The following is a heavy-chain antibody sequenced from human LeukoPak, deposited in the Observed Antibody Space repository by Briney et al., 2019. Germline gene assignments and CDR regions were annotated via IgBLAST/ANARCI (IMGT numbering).Heavy chain of an antibody. V-gene: IGHV5-51*01. CDR2: IYPGDSDT. D-gene: IGHD5-18*01. CDR1: GYSFTSYW. CDR3: ASSAPLTTAMVRFGHPNSDAFDI. Sequence: PGESLKISCKGSGYSFTSYWIGWVRQMPGKGLEWMGIIYPGDSDTRYSPSFQGQVTISADKSISTAYLQWSSLKASDTAMYYCASSAPLTTAMVRFGHPNSDAFDIWGQGTMVTVSS. J-gene: IGHJ3*02.